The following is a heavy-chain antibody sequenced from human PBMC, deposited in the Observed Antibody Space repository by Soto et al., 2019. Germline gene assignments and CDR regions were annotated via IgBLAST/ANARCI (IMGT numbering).Heavy chain of an antibody. CDR1: GFSFSIYG. J-gene: IGHJ4*02. CDR3: AREAPPHSVSSYWHSYFDY. Sequence: GGSLRLSCAASGFSFSIYGMHWVRQAPGKGLEWVAIIWYDGSSENYADSVKGRFTISRDNSRNTLYLQMNNLRAEDTAVYYCAREAPPHSVSSYWHSYFDYWGQGTPITVSS. CDR2: IWYDGSSE. D-gene: IGHD1-26*01. V-gene: IGHV3-33*01.